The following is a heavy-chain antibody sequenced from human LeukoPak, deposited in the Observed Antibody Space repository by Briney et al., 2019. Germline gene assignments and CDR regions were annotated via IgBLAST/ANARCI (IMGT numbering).Heavy chain of an antibody. V-gene: IGHV4-30-2*01. CDR2: IYHSVST. J-gene: IGHJ4*02. CDR1: GGSISSGGYS. CDR3: ARVLAGGSSWDFDY. Sequence: SEPLSLACAVSGGSISSGGYSWRWIRQPPGKGLEWIGYIYHSVSTYYNPSLKSRVTISVDRSKNQFSLKLSSVTAADTAVYYCARVLAGGSSWDFDYWGQGTLVTVSS. D-gene: IGHD6-13*01.